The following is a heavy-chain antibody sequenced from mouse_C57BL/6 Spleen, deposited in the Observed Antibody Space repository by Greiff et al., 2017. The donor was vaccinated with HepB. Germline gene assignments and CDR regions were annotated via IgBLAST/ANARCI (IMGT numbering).Heavy chain of an antibody. CDR2: INYDGSST. D-gene: IGHD2-12*01. V-gene: IGHV5-16*01. J-gene: IGHJ2*01. CDR1: GCTFSDYY. CDR3: AGDDDGKVDD. Sequence: GGAEGGVVGPGRGGGGCGTASGCTFSDYYMAWVGQGPEKGLEWVANINYDGSSTYYLDSLKSRFIISRDDAKNMLYLQLSSLKSEDTATYYCAGDDDGKVDDWGQGTTLTVSS.